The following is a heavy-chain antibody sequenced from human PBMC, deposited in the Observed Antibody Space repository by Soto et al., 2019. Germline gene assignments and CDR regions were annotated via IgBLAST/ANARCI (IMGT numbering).Heavy chain of an antibody. CDR3: ARVETLWFGEYPDAFDI. J-gene: IGHJ3*02. Sequence: SDTLSLTCAFCCSSIRSGGYYWSWIRQHPGKGLEWIGYIYYSGSTYYNPSLKSRVTISVDTSKNQFSLKLSSVTAADTAVYYCARVETLWFGEYPDAFDIWGQGTMVT. V-gene: IGHV4-31*11. CDR2: IYYSGST. CDR1: CSSIRSGGYY. D-gene: IGHD3-10*01.